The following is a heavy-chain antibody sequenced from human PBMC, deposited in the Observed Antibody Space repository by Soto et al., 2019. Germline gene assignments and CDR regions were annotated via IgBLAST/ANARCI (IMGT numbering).Heavy chain of an antibody. V-gene: IGHV1-18*04. CDR1: GYTFTSYG. CDR2: ISAYNGNT. Sequence: ASVMASCPASGYTFTSYGISCVRQAPSQWLEWMGWISAYNGNTNYAQKLQGRVTMTTDTSTSTAYMELRSLRSDDTAVYYCARAWRTVTTGNWFDPWGQGTLVTVSS. J-gene: IGHJ5*02. D-gene: IGHD4-4*01. CDR3: ARAWRTVTTGNWFDP.